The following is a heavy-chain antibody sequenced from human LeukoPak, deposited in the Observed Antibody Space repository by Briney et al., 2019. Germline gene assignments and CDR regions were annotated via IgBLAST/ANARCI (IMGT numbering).Heavy chain of an antibody. CDR2: IYYSGST. Sequence: SETLSLTCTVSGGSISSYYWSWIRQPPGKGLEWIGYIYYSGSTNYNPSLKSRVTISVDTSKNQFSLKLSSVTAADTAVYYCARRDADEYFDFWGQGTLVTVSS. J-gene: IGHJ4*02. CDR1: GGSISSYY. CDR3: ARRDADEYFDF. V-gene: IGHV4-59*08.